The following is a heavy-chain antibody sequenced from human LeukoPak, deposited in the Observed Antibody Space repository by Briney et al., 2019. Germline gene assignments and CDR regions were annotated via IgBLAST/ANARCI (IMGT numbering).Heavy chain of an antibody. J-gene: IGHJ3*01. Sequence: SQTLSLTCDISGDSVSRSGVAWNWIRQSPSRGLEWLGRTYYGSNEYSVSMRGRITIGTAASNNHFSLQLNSMTPDDTAMYYCARGQNSAFDVWSQGTMVTVSS. V-gene: IGHV6-1*01. CDR1: GDSVSRSGVA. D-gene: IGHD1-7*01. CDR3: ARGQNSAFDV. CDR2: TYYGSN.